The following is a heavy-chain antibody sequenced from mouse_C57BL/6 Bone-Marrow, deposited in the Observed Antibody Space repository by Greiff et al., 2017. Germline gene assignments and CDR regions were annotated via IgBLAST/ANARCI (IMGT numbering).Heavy chain of an antibody. D-gene: IGHD1-1*01. V-gene: IGHV1-82*01. CDR2: IYPGDGDT. Sequence: QVQLQQSGPELVKPGASVKISCKASGYAFSSSWMNWVKQRPGKGLEWIGKIYPGDGDTNYNGKFKGKATLTADKSSSTAYMQLSSLTSEDSAVYFGARTEDYYGSSPYWYVDVWGTGTTVTVSS. CDR3: ARTEDYYGSSPYWYVDV. J-gene: IGHJ1*03. CDR1: GYAFSSSW.